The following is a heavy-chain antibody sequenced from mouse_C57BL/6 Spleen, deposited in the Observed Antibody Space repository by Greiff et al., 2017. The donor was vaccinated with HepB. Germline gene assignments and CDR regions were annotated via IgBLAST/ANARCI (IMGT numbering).Heavy chain of an antibody. D-gene: IGHD2-2*01. Sequence: VKVVESGAELARPGASVKLSCKASGYTFTSYGISWVKQRTGQGLEWIGEIYPRSGNTYYNEKFKGKATLTADKSSSTAYMELRSLTSEDSAVYFCARDGIYYGYDEGYAMDYWGQGTSVTVSS. J-gene: IGHJ4*01. CDR1: GYTFTSYG. V-gene: IGHV1-81*01. CDR3: ARDGIYYGYDEGYAMDY. CDR2: IYPRSGNT.